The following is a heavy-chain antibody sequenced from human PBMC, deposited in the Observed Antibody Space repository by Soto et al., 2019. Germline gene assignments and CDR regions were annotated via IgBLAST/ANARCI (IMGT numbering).Heavy chain of an antibody. CDR3: ARDEGVPINYRFDY. CDR1: GFSFSSYS. D-gene: IGHD4-4*01. V-gene: IGHV3-7*03. Sequence: GGSLRLSCAASGFSFSSYSMSWIRQAPGKGLEWLAHIHENGHFKFYVDSVKGRFTISGDDALNSLYLQMNSLRAEDTAMYYCARDEGVPINYRFDYWGQGTMVTVYS. J-gene: IGHJ4*02. CDR2: IHENGHFK.